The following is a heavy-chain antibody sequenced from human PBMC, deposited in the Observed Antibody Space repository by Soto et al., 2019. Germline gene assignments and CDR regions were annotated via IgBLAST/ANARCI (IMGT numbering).Heavy chain of an antibody. V-gene: IGHV3-74*01. J-gene: IGHJ4*02. D-gene: IGHD6-13*01. CDR2: INSDGGST. Sequence: GGSLRLSCAASGFTFSSYWLHWVRQAPGEGLVWVSRINSDGGSTRYADSVKGRFTISRDNAKNTLYLQMNNLRAEDTAVYYCATQIAAGGGGWGQGTLVTVSS. CDR1: GFTFSSYW. CDR3: ATQIAAGGGG.